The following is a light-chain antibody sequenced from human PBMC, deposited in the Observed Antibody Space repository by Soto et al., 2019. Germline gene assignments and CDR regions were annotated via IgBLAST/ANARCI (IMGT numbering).Light chain of an antibody. CDR2: AAS. CDR1: QGINTW. Sequence: DIQMTQSPSSVSASVGDRVTITCRASQGINTWLAWYQQKPGKAPNLLIYAASNLQTGVPSRFSGTGSGTEFTLTISSLQPEDFATYFCQQANTFPFTFGPGTKVDV. V-gene: IGKV1-12*01. J-gene: IGKJ3*01. CDR3: QQANTFPFT.